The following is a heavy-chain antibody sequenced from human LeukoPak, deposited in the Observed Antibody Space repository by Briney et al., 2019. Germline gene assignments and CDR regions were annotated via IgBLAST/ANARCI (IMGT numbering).Heavy chain of an antibody. Sequence: SETLSLTRTVSGGSISSYYWSWIRQPPGKGLEWIGYIYYSGSTNYNPSLKSRVTISVDTSKNQFSLKLSSVTAADTAVYYCARDHVDHYYGSGLAGMDVWGQGTTVTVSS. CDR1: GGSISSYY. D-gene: IGHD3-10*01. CDR2: IYYSGST. CDR3: ARDHVDHYYGSGLAGMDV. V-gene: IGHV4-59*01. J-gene: IGHJ6*02.